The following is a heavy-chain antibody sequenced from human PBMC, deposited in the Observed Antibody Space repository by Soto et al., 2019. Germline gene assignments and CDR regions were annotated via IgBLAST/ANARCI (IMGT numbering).Heavy chain of an antibody. Sequence: QVQLQESGPGLVKPSQTLSLTCTVSGGSISSGGYYWSWIRQHPGKGLEWIGYIYYSGSTYYNPSRKSRVTISVDTSKNQFSLKLSSVTAADTAVYYCARLTSGPVYFDYWGQGTLVTVSS. D-gene: IGHD3-10*01. CDR3: ARLTSGPVYFDY. CDR2: IYYSGST. CDR1: GGSISSGGYY. V-gene: IGHV4-31*03. J-gene: IGHJ4*02.